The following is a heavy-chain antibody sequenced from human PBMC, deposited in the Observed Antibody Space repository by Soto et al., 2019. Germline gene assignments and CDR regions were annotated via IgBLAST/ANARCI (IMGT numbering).Heavy chain of an antibody. CDR1: GFTFSSYS. CDR2: ISSTSSYI. CDR3: ARVSRVEYDSGWYIDR. Sequence: PGGSLRLSCAASGFTFSSYSMNWVRQAPGKGLEWVSSISSTSSYIYYADSLKGRFTISRDNAKNSLYLQMNSLRAEDTAVYYCARVSRVEYDSGWYIDRWGQGTPVTVSS. D-gene: IGHD6-19*01. J-gene: IGHJ5*02. V-gene: IGHV3-21*01.